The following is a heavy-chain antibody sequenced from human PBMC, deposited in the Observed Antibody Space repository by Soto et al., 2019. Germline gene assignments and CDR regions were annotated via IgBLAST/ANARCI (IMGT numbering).Heavy chain of an antibody. CDR3: ARHAAIGMNDY. J-gene: IGHJ4*02. CDR2: ISAYNGNK. Sequence: QVQLLQSGAEVKKPGASVKVSCKASGYTFTSYGISWVRQAPGQGLEWMGWISAYNGNKKYAQKLQGRVTMTTDTSTSTAYMALTSLTSDDTAVYYSARHAAIGMNDYWGQGTLVTVSS. CDR1: GYTFTSYG. V-gene: IGHV1-18*01.